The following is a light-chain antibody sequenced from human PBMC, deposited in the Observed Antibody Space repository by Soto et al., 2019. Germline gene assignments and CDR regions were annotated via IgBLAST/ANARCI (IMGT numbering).Light chain of an antibody. CDR3: QQYDSSPYT. J-gene: IGKJ2*01. CDR1: QSVLYSSNNKNY. V-gene: IGKV4-1*01. Sequence: DIVMTQSPDSLAVSLGERATINCKSSQSVLYSSNNKNYLAWYKQKPGQPPKLLIYWASTRESGVPDRVSGSGSGTDFTLTINSLQAEDVEVYYCQQYDSSPYTFGQGTKVDIK. CDR2: WAS.